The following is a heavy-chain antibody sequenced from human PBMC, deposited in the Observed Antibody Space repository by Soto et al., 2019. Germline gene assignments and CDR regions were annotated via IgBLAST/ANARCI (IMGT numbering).Heavy chain of an antibody. J-gene: IGHJ6*02. CDR3: AKKGALRPSNHFYGLDV. Sequence: EVQLLESGGGLVQRGGSLRLSCAASGFTFSSCAMSWVRQAPGKGLEWVSSISGSGATTYYADSVKGRFTISRDNSKDTLNLEINNLGADDTAVYYCAKKGALRPSNHFYGLDVWGQGTTVTVSS. CDR2: ISGSGATT. D-gene: IGHD6-6*01. V-gene: IGHV3-23*01. CDR1: GFTFSSCA.